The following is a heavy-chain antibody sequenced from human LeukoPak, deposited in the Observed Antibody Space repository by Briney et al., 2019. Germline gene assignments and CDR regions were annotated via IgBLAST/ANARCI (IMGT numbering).Heavy chain of an antibody. J-gene: IGHJ6*04. CDR2: IIPIFGTA. Sequence: EASVKVSCKASGGTFSSYAISWVRQAPGQGLEWMGGIIPIFGTANYAQKFQGRVTITTDESTSTAYMELSRLRSEDTAVYYCARGHYDFWSGYYLKGYDVWGKGTTVTVSS. CDR3: ARGHYDFWSGYYLKGYDV. V-gene: IGHV1-69*05. CDR1: GGTFSSYA. D-gene: IGHD3-3*01.